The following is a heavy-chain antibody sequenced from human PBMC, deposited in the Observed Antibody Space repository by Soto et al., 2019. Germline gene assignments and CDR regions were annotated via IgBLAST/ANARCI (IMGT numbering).Heavy chain of an antibody. J-gene: IGHJ4*02. CDR1: GYTFTRSA. Sequence: QVQLVQSGSEEKKPGASVTVSCKASGYTFTRSAMPWVRQSPGQMLGWMGWINAGNGNTKYSQKLQGRVTITMDSSASTAYMKLSSLRSEDTAVYYCARAAAVPADFDYWGQGTLVTVSS. CDR3: ARAAAVPADFDY. V-gene: IGHV1-3*05. D-gene: IGHD6-25*01. CDR2: INAGNGNT.